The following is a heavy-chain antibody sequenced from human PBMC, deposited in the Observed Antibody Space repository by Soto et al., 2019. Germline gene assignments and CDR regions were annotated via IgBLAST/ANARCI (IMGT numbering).Heavy chain of an antibody. CDR3: ARDEGYFQH. J-gene: IGHJ1*01. Sequence: QVQLVESGGGVVQPGRSLRLSCAASGFTFSSYGMHWVRQAPGKGLEWVAVIWYDGSNKYYADSVKGRFTISRDNSKNTLYLQMNSLRAEDTAVYYCARDEGYFQHWGQGTLVTVSS. CDR1: GFTFSSYG. CDR2: IWYDGSNK. V-gene: IGHV3-33*01.